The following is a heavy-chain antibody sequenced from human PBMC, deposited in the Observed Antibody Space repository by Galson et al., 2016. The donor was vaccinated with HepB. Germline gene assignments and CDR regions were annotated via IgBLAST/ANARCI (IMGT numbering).Heavy chain of an antibody. CDR1: DFTFSGRG. CDR3: TRDDPYGLDV. J-gene: IGHJ6*02. V-gene: IGHV3-74*01. Sequence: SLRLSCAASDFTFSGRGMHWVRQVPGKGLEWVSYINGDGTSTTYADSVKGRFTISRDNAKNTVRLQMNSLRAEDTAIYYCTRDDPYGLDVWGQGTTVTVSS. CDR2: INGDGTST.